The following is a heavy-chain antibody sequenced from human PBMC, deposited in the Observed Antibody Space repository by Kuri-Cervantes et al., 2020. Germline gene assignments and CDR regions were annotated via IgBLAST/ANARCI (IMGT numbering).Heavy chain of an antibody. CDR3: ARDRWSGYDRFYFEAVTAPWYFDL. J-gene: IGHJ2*01. CDR1: GFTFSSYG. Sequence: GGSLRLSCAASGFTFSSYGMHWVRQAPGKGLEWVANIKEDGSERYYVDSVKGRFTISRDNAKNSLYVQMNSLRAEDTAVYYCARDRWSGYDRFYFEAVTAPWYFDLWGRGTLVTVSS. V-gene: IGHV3-7*01. CDR2: IKEDGSER. D-gene: IGHD5-12*01.